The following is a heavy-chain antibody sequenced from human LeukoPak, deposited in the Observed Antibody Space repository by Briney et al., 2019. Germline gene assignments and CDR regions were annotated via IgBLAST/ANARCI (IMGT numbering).Heavy chain of an antibody. V-gene: IGHV4-34*01. CDR3: ARVIAVAGINYFDY. Sequence: SETLSLTCAVYGGSFSGYCWSWIRQPPGKGLEWIGEINHSGSTNYNPSLKSRVTISVDTSKNQFSLKLSSVTAADTAVYYCARVIAVAGINYFDYWGQGTLVTVSS. CDR2: INHSGST. D-gene: IGHD6-19*01. CDR1: GGSFSGYC. J-gene: IGHJ4*02.